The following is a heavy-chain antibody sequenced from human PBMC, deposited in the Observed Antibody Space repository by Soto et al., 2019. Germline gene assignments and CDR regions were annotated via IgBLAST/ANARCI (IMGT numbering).Heavy chain of an antibody. V-gene: IGHV3-64D*06. CDR1: GFTFSSCA. J-gene: IGHJ4*02. CDR2: ISTNGGST. D-gene: IGHD3-22*01. CDR3: VKGEYYYDSSGYYPFDY. Sequence: PGGSLRLSCSASGFTFSSCAMHLVRQAPGKGLEYVSSISTNGGSTHYADSVKGRFTISRDNSKNTQYLQMSSLRADDTAVYYCVKGEYYYDSSGYYPFDYWGQGTLVTVSS.